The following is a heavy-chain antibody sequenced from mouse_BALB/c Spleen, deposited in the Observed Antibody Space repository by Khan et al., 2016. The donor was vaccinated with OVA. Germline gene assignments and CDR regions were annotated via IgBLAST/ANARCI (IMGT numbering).Heavy chain of an antibody. D-gene: IGHD1-1*01. V-gene: IGHV1-18*01. Sequence: VQLKQSGPELVKPGASVKIPCKASGYIFTDYTMDWVKQSHGKSLEWIGDINPNNGDTFYNQKFKGKATLTVDKSSSTAFMELRSLTSEDTAVYYCARTCYGSLAYWGQGTTLTVSS. CDR2: INPNNGDT. J-gene: IGHJ2*01. CDR1: GYIFTDYT. CDR3: ARTCYGSLAY.